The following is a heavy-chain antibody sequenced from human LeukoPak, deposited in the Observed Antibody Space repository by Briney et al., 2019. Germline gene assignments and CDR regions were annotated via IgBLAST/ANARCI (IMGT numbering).Heavy chain of an antibody. CDR2: IYYSGST. D-gene: IGHD3-10*01. Sequence: SETLSLTCTVSGGSISSYYWSWIRQPPGKGLEWIGYIYYSGSTNYNPSLKSRVTISVDTSKNQFSLKLSSVTAADTAVYYCARAAEVLPDYWGQGTLVTVSS. CDR1: GGSISSYY. V-gene: IGHV4-59*01. J-gene: IGHJ4*02. CDR3: ARAAEVLPDY.